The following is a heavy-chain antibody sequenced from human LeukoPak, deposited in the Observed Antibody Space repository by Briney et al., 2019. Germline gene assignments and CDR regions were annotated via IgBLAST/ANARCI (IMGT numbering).Heavy chain of an antibody. V-gene: IGHV1-8*01. CDR1: GYTFTTYD. Sequence: ASVNVSCTPSGYTFTTYDINWARQATGQGLEWMGWMNPNNGNTAYAQKFQGRVTMTRNTSISTAYMELSSLRSEDTAVYYCARFNGRGVSNDYWGQGTLVTVSA. CDR2: MNPNNGNT. D-gene: IGHD3-10*01. CDR3: ARFNGRGVSNDY. J-gene: IGHJ4*02.